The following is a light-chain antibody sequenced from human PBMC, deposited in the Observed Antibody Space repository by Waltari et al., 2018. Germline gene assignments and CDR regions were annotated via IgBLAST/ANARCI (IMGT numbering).Light chain of an antibody. J-gene: IGKJ1*01. Sequence: EIVLTQSPVTLSLSSGERATLSCSARQSFSISYLAWYQQKPVQAPRLLIYGASSRDTGIPDSFSGSGSGTDFTLTISRLEPEDFAVYYCQQYGSSPPWTFGQGTKVEIK. CDR1: QSFSISY. V-gene: IGKV3-20*01. CDR3: QQYGSSPPWT. CDR2: GAS.